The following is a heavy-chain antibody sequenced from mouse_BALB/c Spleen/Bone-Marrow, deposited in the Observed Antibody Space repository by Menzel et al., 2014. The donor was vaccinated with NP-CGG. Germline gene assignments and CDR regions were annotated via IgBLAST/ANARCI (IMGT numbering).Heavy chain of an antibody. CDR1: GYSITSGYY. J-gene: IGHJ3*01. V-gene: IGHV3-6*02. CDR3: ARSPLDRPFAY. Sequence: VQLKESGPGLVKPSQSLSLTCSVTGYSITSGYYWNWIRQFPGNKLEWMGYISYDGSNNYNPSLKSRISITRDTSKNQFFLKLNSVTTEDTATYYCARSPLDRPFAYWGQGTLVTVSA. CDR2: ISYDGSN. D-gene: IGHD2-14*01.